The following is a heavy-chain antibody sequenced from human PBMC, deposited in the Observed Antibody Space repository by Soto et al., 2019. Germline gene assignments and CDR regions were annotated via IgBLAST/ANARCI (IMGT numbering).Heavy chain of an antibody. CDR1: GYSFTSYW. Sequence: GESLKISCKGSGYSFTSYWIGWVRQMPGKGLEWMGSIYPGDSDTRYSPSFQGQVTISAAKSTSTAYLQWSSLKASDTAMYYYATPTWLPANYYGMDVGGQGTTVTVSS. CDR3: ATPTWLPANYYGMDV. CDR2: IYPGDSDT. V-gene: IGHV5-51*01. D-gene: IGHD6-19*01. J-gene: IGHJ6*02.